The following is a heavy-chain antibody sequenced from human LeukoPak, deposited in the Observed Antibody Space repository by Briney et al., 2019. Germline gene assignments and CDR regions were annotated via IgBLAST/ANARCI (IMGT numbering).Heavy chain of an antibody. D-gene: IGHD3-16*01. CDR1: GGSISSSSYY. V-gene: IGHV4-39*01. Sequence: KPSETLSLTCTVSGGSISSSSYYWGWIRQPPGKGLEWIGSIYYSGSTYYNPSLKSRVTISVDTSKNQFSLKLSSVTAADTAVYYCATHYAEYYFDYWGQGTLVTVSS. CDR3: ATHYAEYYFDY. J-gene: IGHJ4*02. CDR2: IYYSGST.